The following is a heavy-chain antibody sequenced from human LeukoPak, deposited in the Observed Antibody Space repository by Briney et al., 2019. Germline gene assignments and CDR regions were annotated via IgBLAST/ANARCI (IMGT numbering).Heavy chain of an antibody. V-gene: IGHV3-74*01. Sequence: GGSLRLSCAASGFTFSDTWMHWVRQAPGKGLVWVSRIRSDGSDTRYAESVKGRFTISRDNSKNTLYLQMNSLRAEDTAVYYCAELGITMIGGVWGKGTTVTISS. CDR2: IRSDGSDT. CDR3: AELGITMIGGV. CDR1: GFTFSDTW. D-gene: IGHD3-10*02. J-gene: IGHJ6*04.